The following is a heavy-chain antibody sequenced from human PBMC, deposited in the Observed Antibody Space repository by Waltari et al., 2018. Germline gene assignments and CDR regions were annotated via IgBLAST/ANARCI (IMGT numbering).Heavy chain of an antibody. Sequence: QVRMQESGPGLVKPSQTLSLTCSVSGDSISSVSYYWVWIRQPAGMGLEYLGYIYGSGNTNYNPSLKSRVTISADTSKNQFSLTLSSVTAADTAVYYCARDGSDVVWDPLGSSSSPGGWFDPWGQGTLVTVSS. V-gene: IGHV4-61*09. CDR3: ARDGSDVVWDPLGSSSSPGGWFDP. CDR2: IYGSGNT. D-gene: IGHD6-6*01. CDR1: GDSISSVSYY. J-gene: IGHJ5*02.